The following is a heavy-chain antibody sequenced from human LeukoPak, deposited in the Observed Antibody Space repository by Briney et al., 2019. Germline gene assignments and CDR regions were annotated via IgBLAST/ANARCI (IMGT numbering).Heavy chain of an antibody. CDR1: GFTVSSNY. V-gene: IGHV3-7*04. D-gene: IGHD5-12*01. J-gene: IGHJ5*02. Sequence: GGSLRLSCAASGFTVSSNYMSWVRQAPGKGLEWVANIKQDGSEKYYVDSVKGRFTISRDNAKNSLYLQMNSLRAEDTAVYYCARDHDSGYDTNWFDPWGQGTLVTVSS. CDR2: IKQDGSEK. CDR3: ARDHDSGYDTNWFDP.